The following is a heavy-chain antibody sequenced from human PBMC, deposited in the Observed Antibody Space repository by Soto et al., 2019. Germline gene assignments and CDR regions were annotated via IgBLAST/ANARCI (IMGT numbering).Heavy chain of an antibody. CDR3: ARSRGGSSWYEGDS. CDR2: ISYAGDYQ. J-gene: IGHJ4*02. CDR1: GFTFRRYG. D-gene: IGHD6-13*01. V-gene: IGHV3-30*03. Sequence: QVQLVESGGGVVQPGRSLRLSCAASGFTFRRYGMHWVRQAPGKGLAWVAVISYAGDYQDYADSVKGRFTISRDNSKNTLYLQMNTLRPEDTAVYFCARSRGGSSWYEGDSWGQGNVVTVSS.